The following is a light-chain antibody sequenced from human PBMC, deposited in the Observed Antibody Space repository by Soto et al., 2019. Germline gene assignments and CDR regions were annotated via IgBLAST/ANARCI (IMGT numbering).Light chain of an antibody. CDR2: GAS. V-gene: IGKV3-20*01. CDR3: QQYGSSPLAS. J-gene: IGKJ1*01. Sequence: EIVLTQSPGTLSLSPGERATLSCRASQSVSSSYLAWYQQKPGQAPRLLIYGASSRATGIPDRFSGSGSGTDFTLTNSRLEPEDFAVYYCQQYGSSPLASFGQGTKVEIK. CDR1: QSVSSSY.